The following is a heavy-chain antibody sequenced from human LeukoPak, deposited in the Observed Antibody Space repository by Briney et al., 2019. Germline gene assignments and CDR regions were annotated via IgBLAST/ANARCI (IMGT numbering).Heavy chain of an antibody. V-gene: IGHV3-74*01. J-gene: IGHJ4*02. CDR3: TRDSTTFRFGY. CDR2: INSDGSST. D-gene: IGHD4-11*01. CDR1: GFTFSSYW. Sequence: GGSLRLSCAASGFTFSSYWMHWVRQAPGKGLVWVSRINSDGSSTNYADSVKGRFTISRDNAKNTLYLQMNSLRAEDTAVYYCTRDSTTFRFGYWGQGTLVTVSS.